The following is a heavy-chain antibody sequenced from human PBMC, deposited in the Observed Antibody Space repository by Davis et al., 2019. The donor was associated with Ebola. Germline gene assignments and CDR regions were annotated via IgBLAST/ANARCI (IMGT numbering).Heavy chain of an antibody. J-gene: IGHJ4*02. CDR3: ARDGSLLWGIQY. D-gene: IGHD3-16*01. CDR1: GYTFTSYD. V-gene: IGHV1-8*01. Sequence: AASAMVSCKASGYTFTSYDINWVRQATGQGLEWMGWMNPNSGNAGYAQKFQGRVTMTRDTSRSTAYMELRSLTSEDTAVYYCARDGSLLWGIQYWGQGTLVTVSS. CDR2: MNPNSGNA.